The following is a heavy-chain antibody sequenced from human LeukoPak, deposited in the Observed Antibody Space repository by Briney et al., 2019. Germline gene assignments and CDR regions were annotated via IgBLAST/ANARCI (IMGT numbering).Heavy chain of an antibody. J-gene: IGHJ5*02. V-gene: IGHV4-39*01. CDR3: ARRRVPSSGWYRGWFDP. Sequence: PSETLSLTCTVSGGSISSSSYYWGWIRQPPGKGLEWIGSIYYSGSTYYNPSLKSRVTISVDTSKNQFSLKLSSVTAADTAVYYCARRRVPSSGWYRGWFDPWGQGTLVTVSS. CDR1: GGSISSSSYY. CDR2: IYYSGST. D-gene: IGHD6-19*01.